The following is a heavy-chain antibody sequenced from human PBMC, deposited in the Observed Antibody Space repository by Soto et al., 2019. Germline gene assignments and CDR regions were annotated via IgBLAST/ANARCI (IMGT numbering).Heavy chain of an antibody. D-gene: IGHD3-22*01. J-gene: IGHJ4*02. CDR2: ISFDGSKK. CDR3: ARGVFYYYGSSGYSPDY. V-gene: IGHV3-30-3*01. CDR1: GFTSSSYV. Sequence: QVQLVESGGGVVQPGRSLRLSCEGSGFTSSSYVMHWVRQAPGKGLEWVALISFDGSKKNYADSVKGRFTISRDNAKNMMYLQMKSLRPEVMAVYYCARGVFYYYGSSGYSPDYWGQGTLVTVSS.